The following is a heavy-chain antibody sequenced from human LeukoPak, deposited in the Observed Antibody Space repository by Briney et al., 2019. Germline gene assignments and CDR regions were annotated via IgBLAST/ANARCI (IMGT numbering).Heavy chain of an antibody. Sequence: GGSLRLSCGASGFTFSSYSMSWVRQAPGKGLEWVSAISGSGGSTYYADSVKGRFTISRDNSKNTLYLQMNSLRAEDTAVYYCAKDHLYYYDSSGYYYDAFDIWGQGTMVTVSS. D-gene: IGHD3-22*01. CDR1: GFTFSSYS. CDR2: ISGSGGST. CDR3: AKDHLYYYDSSGYYYDAFDI. V-gene: IGHV3-23*01. J-gene: IGHJ3*02.